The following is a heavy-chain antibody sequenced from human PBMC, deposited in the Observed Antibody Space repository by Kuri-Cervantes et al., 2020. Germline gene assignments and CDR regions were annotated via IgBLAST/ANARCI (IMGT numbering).Heavy chain of an antibody. V-gene: IGHV3-23*01. D-gene: IGHD6-19*01. CDR2: ITDNGGGT. Sequence: GGSLRLSCAASGFTFSTYAMTWVCQAPGKGLEWVPSITDNGGGTFYADFAKGRFTISRDNSKNTLYLQMNSLRAEDTALYYCVKGVWQWLANWGQGTLVTVSS. CDR1: GFTFSTYA. J-gene: IGHJ4*02. CDR3: VKGVWQWLAN.